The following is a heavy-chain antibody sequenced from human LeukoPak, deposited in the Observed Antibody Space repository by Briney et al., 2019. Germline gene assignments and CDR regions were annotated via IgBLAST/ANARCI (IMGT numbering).Heavy chain of an antibody. J-gene: IGHJ3*02. CDR1: GCTFSSYA. CDR2: ISGSGGST. D-gene: IGHD2-2*01. V-gene: IGHV3-23*01. CDR3: AKSSCSSTSCYHAFDI. Sequence: GGSLRLSCAASGCTFSSYAMSWVRQAPGKGLEWVSAISGSGGSTYYADSVKGRFTISRDNSKNTPYLQMNSLRAEDTAVYYCAKSSCSSTSCYHAFDIWGQGTMVTVSS.